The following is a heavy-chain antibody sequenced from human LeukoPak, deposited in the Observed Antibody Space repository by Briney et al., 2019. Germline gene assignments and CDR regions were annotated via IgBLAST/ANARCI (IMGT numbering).Heavy chain of an antibody. CDR1: GGSISSYY. CDR2: IYYIWST. V-gene: IGHV4-59*01. CDR3: ARERRDGYNRAVDY. J-gene: IGHJ4*02. D-gene: IGHD5-24*01. Sequence: PSETLSLTCTVSGGSISSYYWSWLRQPPGKGLEWIGYIYYIWSTNYNPSLKSRVTISVDTSKNPCSLKLSSVTAADTAVYYCARERRDGYNRAVDYWGQGTLVTVSS.